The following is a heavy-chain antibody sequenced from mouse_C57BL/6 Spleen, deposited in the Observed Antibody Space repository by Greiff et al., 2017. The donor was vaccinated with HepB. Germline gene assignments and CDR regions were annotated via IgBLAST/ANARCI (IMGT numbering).Heavy chain of an antibody. CDR3: ARRDDYDDGRAMDY. D-gene: IGHD2-4*01. Sequence: VQLQQSGPELVKPGASVKIPCKASGYTFTDYNMDWVKQSHGKSLEWIGDINPNNGGTIYNQKFKGKVTLTVDTSSSTDYMELRSLTSEDTAVYYCARRDDYDDGRAMDYWGQGTSVTVSS. V-gene: IGHV1-18*01. J-gene: IGHJ4*01. CDR1: GYTFTDYN. CDR2: INPNNGGT.